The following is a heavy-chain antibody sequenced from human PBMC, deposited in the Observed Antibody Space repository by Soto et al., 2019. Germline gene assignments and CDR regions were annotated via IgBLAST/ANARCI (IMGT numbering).Heavy chain of an antibody. CDR3: ARYYCSSGNCYYFDS. V-gene: IGHV4-59*01. CDR2: VFYTGRT. D-gene: IGHD2-2*01. J-gene: IGHJ4*02. Sequence: QVQLHESGPRLVKPSETLSLTCTFSGGSIRDYYWSWIRQTPGEGLEWIGFVFYTGRTSYNPSLKSRASLSVDTSKNQFSLRLNSVTAADTAVYYCARYYCSSGNCYYFDSWGQGTLVTVSS. CDR1: GGSIRDYY.